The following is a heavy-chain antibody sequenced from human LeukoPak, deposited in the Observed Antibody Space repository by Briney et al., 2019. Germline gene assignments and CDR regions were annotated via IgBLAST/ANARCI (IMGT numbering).Heavy chain of an antibody. V-gene: IGHV1-69*13. CDR1: GGTFSSYA. CDR3: AREVYCSSTSCYKTSDAFDI. CDR2: IIPIFGTA. D-gene: IGHD2-2*02. Sequence: ASVKVSCKASGGTFSSYAISWVRQAPGQGLEWMGGIIPIFGTANYAQKFQGRVTITADESTSTAYMELSSLRSDDTAVYYCAREVYCSSTSCYKTSDAFDIWGQGTMVTVSS. J-gene: IGHJ3*02.